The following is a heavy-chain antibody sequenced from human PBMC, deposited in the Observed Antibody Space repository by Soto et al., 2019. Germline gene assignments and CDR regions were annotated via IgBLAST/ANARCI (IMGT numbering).Heavy chain of an antibody. CDR2: SYYTGNT. V-gene: IGHV4-31*03. Sequence: PSETLSLTCTVSGDSISGGGDYWSWIRQHPGKGLGWIGYSYYTGNTYSNPTLKSRVTISVDTSKNQFSLKLTSVTAADTAVYYCARGGGIVGAINFRGLDVWGQGTTVTVSS. CDR3: ARGGGIVGAINFRGLDV. J-gene: IGHJ6*02. CDR1: GDSISGGGDY. D-gene: IGHD1-26*01.